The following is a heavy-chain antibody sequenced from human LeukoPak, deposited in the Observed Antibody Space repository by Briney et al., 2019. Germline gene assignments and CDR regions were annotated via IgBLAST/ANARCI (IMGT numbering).Heavy chain of an antibody. D-gene: IGHD2-15*01. CDR1: GFTFSSYS. Sequence: GGSLRLSCAASGFTFSSYSMNWVRQAPGKGLEWVSSNSSSSSYIYYADSVKGRFTISRDNAKNSLYLQMNSLRAEDTAVYYCARDYCSGGSCYFPWGQGTLVTVSS. CDR2: NSSSSSYI. CDR3: ARDYCSGGSCYFP. J-gene: IGHJ5*02. V-gene: IGHV3-21*01.